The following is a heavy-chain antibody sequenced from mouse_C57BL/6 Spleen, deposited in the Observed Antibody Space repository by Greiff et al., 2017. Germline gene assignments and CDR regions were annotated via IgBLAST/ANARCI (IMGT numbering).Heavy chain of an antibody. Sequence: EVNLVESGGGLVKPGGSLKLSCAASGFTFSDYGMHWVRQAPEKGLEWVAYISSGSSTIYYADTVKGRFTISRDNAKNTLFLQMTSLRSEDTAMYYCARGTTVVATRAMDYWGQGTSVTVSS. CDR1: GFTFSDYG. J-gene: IGHJ4*01. CDR3: ARGTTVVATRAMDY. CDR2: ISSGSSTI. D-gene: IGHD1-1*01. V-gene: IGHV5-17*01.